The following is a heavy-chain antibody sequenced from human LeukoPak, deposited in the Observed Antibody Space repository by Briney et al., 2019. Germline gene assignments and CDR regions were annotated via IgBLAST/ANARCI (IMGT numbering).Heavy chain of an antibody. CDR1: GFTFTSYW. J-gene: IGHJ4*02. D-gene: IGHD3-22*01. CDR2: MNADGSSI. V-gene: IGHV3-74*01. CDR3: AKRGVVIRVILVGFHKEAYYFDS. Sequence: GGSLRLSCAASGFTFTSYWMHWVRQAPGKGLVWVSRMNADGSSISYADSVKGRFTISRDNPKNTLYLQMNSLRAEDTAVYFCAKRGVVIRVILVGFHKEAYYFDSWGQGALVTVSS.